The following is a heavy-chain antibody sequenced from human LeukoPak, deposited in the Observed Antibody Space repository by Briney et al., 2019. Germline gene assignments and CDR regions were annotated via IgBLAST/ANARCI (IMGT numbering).Heavy chain of an antibody. D-gene: IGHD1/OR15-1a*01. CDR3: AGGPNNYYFDY. J-gene: IGHJ4*02. CDR1: GDSTSSSTYY. CDR2: IYDSGTT. V-gene: IGHV4-39*07. Sequence: SETLSLTCTVSGDSTSSSTYYWDWIRQAPGKGLEWIGNIYDSGTTHCNPSLKSRVTISVDTSKNQFSLKLSSVTTADTAVYYCAGGPNNYYFDYWGQGTLVTVSS.